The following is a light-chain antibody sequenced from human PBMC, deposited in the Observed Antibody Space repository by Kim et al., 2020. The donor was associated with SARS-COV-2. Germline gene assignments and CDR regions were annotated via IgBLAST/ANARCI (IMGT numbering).Light chain of an antibody. J-gene: IGKJ2*01. CDR2: EAS. CDR1: QNINKW. V-gene: IGKV1-5*01. CDR3: QQFNSYYT. Sequence: SASVGDRVTMTCRASQNINKWLAWYQQRPGKVPRLLIYEASILESGVPARFSGSGSGTEFTLTISSLQPDDFATYYCQQFNSYYTFVQGTKVDFK.